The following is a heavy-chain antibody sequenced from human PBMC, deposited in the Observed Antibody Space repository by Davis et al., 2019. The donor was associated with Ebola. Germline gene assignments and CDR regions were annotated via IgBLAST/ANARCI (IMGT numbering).Heavy chain of an antibody. D-gene: IGHD2-2*01. CDR1: GYTFTSYA. J-gene: IGHJ4*02. CDR2: IGIYNLKT. V-gene: IGHV1-18*01. CDR3: ARGSENYCIGTTCYLSEADF. Sequence: ASVKVSCKASGYTFTSYAISWVRQVPGQGLEWMGWIGIYNLKTHYAQKFQGRVSLTTDTTSTAYMELWSLTSDDTAVYYCARGSENYCIGTTCYLSEADFWGQGTQVTVS.